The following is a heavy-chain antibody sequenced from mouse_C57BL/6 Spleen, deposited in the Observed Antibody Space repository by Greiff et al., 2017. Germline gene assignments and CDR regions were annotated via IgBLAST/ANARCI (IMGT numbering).Heavy chain of an antibody. CDR3: ARGDGYYDAIDY. D-gene: IGHD2-3*01. Sequence: QVQLQQPGAELVRPGSSVKLSCKASGYTFTSYWMHWVKQRPIQGLEWIGNIDPSDRKTHYNQKFKDKATLTVDKSSSTAYMQLSSLTSEDSAVYCCARGDGYYDAIDYWGQGTSVTVSS. J-gene: IGHJ4*01. CDR1: GYTFTSYW. V-gene: IGHV1-52*01. CDR2: IDPSDRKT.